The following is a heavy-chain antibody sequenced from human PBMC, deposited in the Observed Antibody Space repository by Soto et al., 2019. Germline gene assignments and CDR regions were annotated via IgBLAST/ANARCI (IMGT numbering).Heavy chain of an antibody. J-gene: IGHJ4*02. D-gene: IGHD3-3*01. Sequence: GASVKVSCQASGYTFTSYAMHWVRQAPGQRLEWMGWINAGNGNTKYSQKFQGRVTITRDTSASTAYMELSSLRSEDTAVYYCARAHRPTGYDFWSGSGYWGQGTLVTVSS. CDR3: ARAHRPTGYDFWSGSGY. V-gene: IGHV1-3*01. CDR2: INAGNGNT. CDR1: GYTFTSYA.